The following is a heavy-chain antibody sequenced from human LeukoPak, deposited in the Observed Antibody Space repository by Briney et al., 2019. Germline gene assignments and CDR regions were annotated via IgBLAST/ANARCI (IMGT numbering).Heavy chain of an antibody. CDR3: AKAPRLGYPFDY. Sequence: PGGSLRLSCAASGFTFSSYSMNWVRQAPGKGLEWVSAISGSGGSTYYADSVKGRFTISRDNSKNTLYLQMNSLRAEDTAVYYCAKAPRLGYPFDYWGQGTLVTVSS. CDR2: ISGSGGST. V-gene: IGHV3-23*01. D-gene: IGHD5-18*01. CDR1: GFTFSSYS. J-gene: IGHJ4*02.